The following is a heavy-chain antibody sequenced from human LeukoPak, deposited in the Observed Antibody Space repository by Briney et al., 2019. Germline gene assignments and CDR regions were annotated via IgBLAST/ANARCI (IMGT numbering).Heavy chain of an antibody. CDR3: AREDWGYYYYGMDV. CDR1: GDSVSSNSAA. CDR2: TYYRSKWYN. D-gene: IGHD7-27*01. V-gene: IGHV6-1*01. Sequence: SQTLSLTCAIFGDSVSSNSAALNWIRQSPSRGLEWLVRTYYRSKWYNDYAVSVKSRITINPDTSKNQFSLQLNSVTPEDTAVYYCAREDWGYYYYGMDVWGQGTTVTVSS. J-gene: IGHJ6*02.